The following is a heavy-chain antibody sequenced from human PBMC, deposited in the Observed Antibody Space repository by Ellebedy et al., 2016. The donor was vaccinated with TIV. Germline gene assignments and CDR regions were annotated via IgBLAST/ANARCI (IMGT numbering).Heavy chain of an antibody. Sequence: SETLSLXXGVYGESFSGYYWSWIRQPPGKGLEWIGEINQSGSTNYNPSLKSRVIISVDTSKNQFSLRLSSVTAADTAVYYCAREPPFDIWGQGTLVTVSS. CDR3: AREPPFDI. J-gene: IGHJ3*02. CDR2: INQSGST. V-gene: IGHV4-34*01. CDR1: GESFSGYY.